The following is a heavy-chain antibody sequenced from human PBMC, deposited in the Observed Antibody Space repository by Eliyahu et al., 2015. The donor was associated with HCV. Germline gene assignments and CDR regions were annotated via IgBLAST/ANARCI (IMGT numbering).Heavy chain of an antibody. J-gene: IGHJ2*01. CDR2: IYYNGIT. CDR3: ARFRYCSGGSCPSWYFDL. D-gene: IGHD2-15*01. V-gene: IGHV4-39*01. CDR1: GGSISSXXHY. Sequence: QLQLQESGPGLGKPSETLSLTCXXSGGSISSXXHYWXWIRQPPGKGLEWIGTIYYNGITYYNPSLKSRVTISVDTSRNQFSLKLSSVTAADTAVYYCARFRYCSGGSCPSWYFDLWGRGTLVTVSS.